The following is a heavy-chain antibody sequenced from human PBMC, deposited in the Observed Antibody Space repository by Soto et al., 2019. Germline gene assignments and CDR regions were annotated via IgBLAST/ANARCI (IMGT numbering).Heavy chain of an antibody. CDR2: MNPNSGNT. CDR3: ASRSSYYYDSSGYYYYYYGMDV. Sequence: ASVNVSCKSSRYTFISYYRNWVRQATGQGLECMGWMNPNSGNTGYAQKFQGRVTMTRNTSISTAYMELSSLRSEDTAVYYCASRSSYYYDSSGYYYYYYGMDVWGQGTTVTVSS. J-gene: IGHJ6*02. V-gene: IGHV1-8*01. D-gene: IGHD3-22*01. CDR1: RYTFISYY.